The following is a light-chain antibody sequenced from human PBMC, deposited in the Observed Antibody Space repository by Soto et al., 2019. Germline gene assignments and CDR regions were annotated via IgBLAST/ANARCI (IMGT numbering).Light chain of an antibody. CDR2: RNN. CDR3: AEWDDSLSGSYV. Sequence: QSALTQPPSASGAPGQRGTISFSGSSSNIGSNYVYWYQQLPGTAPKLLIYRNNQRPSGVPDRFSGSKSGTSASLAISGLRSEDEADYYCAEWDDSLSGSYVFGTGTKVTVL. CDR1: SSNIGSNY. J-gene: IGLJ1*01. V-gene: IGLV1-47*01.